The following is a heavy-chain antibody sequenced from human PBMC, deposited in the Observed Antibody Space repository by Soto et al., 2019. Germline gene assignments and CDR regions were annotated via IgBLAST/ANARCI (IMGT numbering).Heavy chain of an antibody. CDR3: ARAGYQYSSSPWFDP. Sequence: QVQLQESGPGLVKPSETLSLTCTVSGGSISSYYWSWIRQPPGKGLEWIGYIYYSGSTNYNPSLKSRVTISVDTSQHQFSLKLTSVTAADTAVYYCARAGYQYSSSPWFDPWGQGTLVTVSS. CDR1: GGSISSYY. J-gene: IGHJ5*02. D-gene: IGHD6-6*01. V-gene: IGHV4-59*01. CDR2: IYYSGST.